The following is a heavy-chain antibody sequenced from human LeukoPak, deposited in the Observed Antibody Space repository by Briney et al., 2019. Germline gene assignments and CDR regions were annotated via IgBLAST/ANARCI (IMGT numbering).Heavy chain of an antibody. CDR3: ATTARVGQN. Sequence: GGSLRLSCAASGFTFSDYYMSWIRQAPGKGLEWISYIGKSGTGINYADSVRGRFTASRDNAENSLFLQMNSLRAEDTAVYYCATTARVGQNWGQGTLVTVSS. D-gene: IGHD3/OR15-3a*01. J-gene: IGHJ4*02. CDR2: IGKSGTGI. CDR1: GFTFSDYY. V-gene: IGHV3-11*01.